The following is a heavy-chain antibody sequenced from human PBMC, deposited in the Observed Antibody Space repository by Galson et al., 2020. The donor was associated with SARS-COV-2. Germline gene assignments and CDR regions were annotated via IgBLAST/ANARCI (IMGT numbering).Heavy chain of an antibody. V-gene: IGHV4-59*08. CDR2: MYDSGNT. Sequence: SETLSLTCTVSGASSSTYYWSWIRQPPGKGLEWIAYMYDSGNTKYNPSLKSRALISIDTSRNNFSLRLRSVTAADTAVYYCATRTAERFDGWGRGTLVTVFS. CDR1: GASSSTYY. J-gene: IGHJ4*02. CDR3: ATRTAERFDG. D-gene: IGHD6-13*01.